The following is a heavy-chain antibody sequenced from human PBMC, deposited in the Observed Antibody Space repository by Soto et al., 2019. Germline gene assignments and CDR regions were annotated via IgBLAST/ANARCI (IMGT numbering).Heavy chain of an antibody. CDR1: GFTFSSYW. D-gene: IGHD2-2*01. J-gene: IGHJ5*02. V-gene: IGHV3-7*01. CDR3: ARDFAHCSSTSCYDWFDP. CDR2: IKQDGSEK. Sequence: GALRLSCAASGFTFSSYWMSWVRQAPGKGLEWVANIKQDGSEKYYVDSVKGRFTISRDNAKNSLYLQMNSLRAEDTAVYYCARDFAHCSSTSCYDWFDPWGQGTLVTVSS.